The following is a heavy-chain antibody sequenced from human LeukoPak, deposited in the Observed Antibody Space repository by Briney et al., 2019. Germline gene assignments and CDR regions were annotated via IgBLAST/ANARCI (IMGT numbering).Heavy chain of an antibody. CDR3: ARALRSGSNYFFYGMDV. CDR1: GYSINSGYF. V-gene: IGHV4-38-2*02. CDR2: IFHSGTT. J-gene: IGHJ6*04. Sequence: SETLSITCTVSGYSINSGYFWSWIRQPPGKGLEYIGTIFHSGTTYYNPSLKSRVTISLDTSTNDFSLELSSVTAADTAVYYCARALRSGSNYFFYGMDVWGKGTTVTVSS. D-gene: IGHD3-10*01.